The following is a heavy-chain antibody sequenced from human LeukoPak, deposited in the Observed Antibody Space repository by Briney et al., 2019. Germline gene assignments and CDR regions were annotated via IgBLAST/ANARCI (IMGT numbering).Heavy chain of an antibody. Sequence: SQTLSLTCTVSGGSISSGGYYWSWIRQHPGKGLEWIGYIYYSGSTKYNPSLESRVTISVDTSRNRFSLKLTSVNAIDTAVYYCARAGGLTRDDAFDSWGQGTMVTVSS. CDR2: IYYSGST. V-gene: IGHV4-31*03. D-gene: IGHD1-14*01. J-gene: IGHJ3*01. CDR1: GGSISSGGYY. CDR3: ARAGGLTRDDAFDS.